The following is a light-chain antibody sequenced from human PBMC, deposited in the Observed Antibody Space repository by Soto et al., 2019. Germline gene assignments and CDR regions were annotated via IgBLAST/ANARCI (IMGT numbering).Light chain of an antibody. CDR1: QSISSW. J-gene: IGKJ1*01. CDR2: DAS. CDR3: QQYNSFIWT. Sequence: DIQRTQSPSTLSASVGDRVTITCRASQSISSWLAWYQQKPGKAPKLLIYDASSIDSSGPSRVSGSGSGTEFNLTISSLQPEDFATYYCQQYNSFIWTFGQGTKVDIK. V-gene: IGKV1-5*01.